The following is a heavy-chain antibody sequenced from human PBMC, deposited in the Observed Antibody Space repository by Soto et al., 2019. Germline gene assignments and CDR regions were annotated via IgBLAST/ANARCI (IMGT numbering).Heavy chain of an antibody. CDR2: IIPIFGTA. Sequence: QVQLVQSGAEVKKPGSSVKVSCKASGGTFSSYAISWVRQAPGQGLEWMGGIIPIFGTANYAQKFQGRVTITAADSTSTSYMELSSLSSEDTAVYYCARGWDDLLTGRGYYYYGMDVWGQGTTVTVSS. D-gene: IGHD3-9*01. J-gene: IGHJ6*02. CDR3: ARGWDDLLTGRGYYYYGMDV. V-gene: IGHV1-69*12. CDR1: GGTFSSYA.